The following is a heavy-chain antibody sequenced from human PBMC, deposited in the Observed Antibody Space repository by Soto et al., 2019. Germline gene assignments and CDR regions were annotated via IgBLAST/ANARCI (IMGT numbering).Heavy chain of an antibody. J-gene: IGHJ4*02. CDR2: ISYDATNK. Sequence: QVQLVESGGGVVQPGRSLRLSCAASGFTFSSYAIHWVRQAPGKGLEWVAIISYDATNKYYADSVKGRFTISRDNSKNTLYLQMNSLRADDTAVYYCARGYRSSSAAFDYWGQGTLVTVSS. D-gene: IGHD6-13*01. V-gene: IGHV3-30-3*01. CDR3: ARGYRSSSAAFDY. CDR1: GFTFSSYA.